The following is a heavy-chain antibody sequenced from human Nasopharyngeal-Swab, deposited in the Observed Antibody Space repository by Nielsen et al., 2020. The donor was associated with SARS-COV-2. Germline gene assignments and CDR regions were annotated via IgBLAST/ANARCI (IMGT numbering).Heavy chain of an antibody. V-gene: IGHV3-73*01. CDR1: GFIFSGSA. Sequence: GGSLRLSCAASGFIFSGSAMHWVRQASGKGPEWVGRIGDKDHNYATTYGAAVKGRFTISRDDSKNTAFLQMDSLKTEDTALYYCTTDYYFDYWGQGTLVTVS. CDR2: IGDKDHNYAT. J-gene: IGHJ4*02. CDR3: TTDYYFDY.